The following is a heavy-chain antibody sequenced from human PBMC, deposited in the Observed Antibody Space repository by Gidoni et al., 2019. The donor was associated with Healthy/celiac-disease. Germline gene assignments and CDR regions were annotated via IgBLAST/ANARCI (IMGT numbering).Heavy chain of an antibody. V-gene: IGHV4-34*01. CDR1: GGSFSGYY. D-gene: IGHD1-26*01. Sequence: QVQLQQWGAGLLKPSETLSLTCAVYGGSFSGYYWSWIRQPPGKGLEWIGEINHSGSTNYNPSLKSRVTISVDTSKNQFSLKLSSVTAADTAVYYCARGQVGAGKDAFDIWGQGTMVTVSS. CDR2: INHSGST. CDR3: ARGQVGAGKDAFDI. J-gene: IGHJ3*02.